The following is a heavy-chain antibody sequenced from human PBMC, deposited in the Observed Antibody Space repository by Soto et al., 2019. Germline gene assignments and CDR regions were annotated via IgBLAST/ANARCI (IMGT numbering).Heavy chain of an antibody. CDR3: ARGSRTDSSSTSCRLRTLGEPKAMDV. CDR1: GGSFSSCY. CDR2: INHSGST. D-gene: IGHD2-2*01. V-gene: IGHV4-34*01. J-gene: IGHJ6*02. Sequence: PSETLSLTCAVYGGSFSSCYWCWIGQPPGKGLEWIGEINHSGSTNYNPSLKSRVTISVDTSTNQLSLKLSSVTAADTAAYYCARGSRTDSSSTSCRLRTLGEPKAMDVWGPATSVTVSS.